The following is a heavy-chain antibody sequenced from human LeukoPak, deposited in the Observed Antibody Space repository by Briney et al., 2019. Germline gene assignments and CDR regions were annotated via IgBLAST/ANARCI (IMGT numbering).Heavy chain of an antibody. CDR2: ISSSSSYI. D-gene: IGHD6-19*01. V-gene: IGHV3-21*01. Sequence: GGSLRLSCAASGFTFSSYSMNWVRQAPGKGLEWVSSISSSSSYIYYADSVKGRFTISRDNAKNSLYLQMNSLRAEDTAVYYCAREGGGSGWYFDYWGQGTLVTVSS. CDR1: GFTFSSYS. CDR3: AREGGGSGWYFDY. J-gene: IGHJ4*02.